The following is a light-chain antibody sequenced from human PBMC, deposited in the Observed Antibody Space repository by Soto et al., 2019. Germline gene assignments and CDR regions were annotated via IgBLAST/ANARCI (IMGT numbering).Light chain of an antibody. J-gene: IGKJ5*01. V-gene: IGKV3-20*01. Sequence: EIVLTQSPGTLSLSPGERATLSCRASQSVSANFLAWYQQKPGQAPRLLIYGASSRATGVPDRFSGSGSGTDFTLSISRLKPEDFTVYYCKQYGRSPITFGQGTRLEIK. CDR1: QSVSANF. CDR3: KQYGRSPIT. CDR2: GAS.